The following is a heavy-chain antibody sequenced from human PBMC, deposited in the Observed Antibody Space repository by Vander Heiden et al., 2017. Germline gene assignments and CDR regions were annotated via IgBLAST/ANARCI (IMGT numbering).Heavy chain of an antibody. V-gene: IGHV3-48*02. CDR2: ISAGSGTI. CDR1: GFTFSSLG. CDR3: LTDWPIY. Sequence: EVQLVESGGGLVQPGGPLRLSWATSGFTFSSLGMDWVREAPGKRLEWLAYISAGSGTIYYADSVKGRFTISRDDARSSLFLQMNNLRDEDSAVYHCLTDWPIYWGQGTLVTVSS. J-gene: IGHJ4*02.